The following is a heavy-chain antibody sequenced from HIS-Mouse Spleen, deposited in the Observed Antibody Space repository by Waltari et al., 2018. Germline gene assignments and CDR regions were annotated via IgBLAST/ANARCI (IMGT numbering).Heavy chain of an antibody. CDR3: AREIPYSSSWYDWYFDL. V-gene: IGHV4-39*07. CDR2: IYSSART. D-gene: IGHD6-13*01. CDR1: GGSISSSSYY. Sequence: QLQLQESGPGLVKPSETLSLTCTVSGGSISSSSYYWGWIRQPPGKGLEWIGSIYSSARTYYNPSLKCRVTISVDTSKNQFSLKLSSVTAADTAVYYCAREIPYSSSWYDWYFDLWGRGTLVTVSS. J-gene: IGHJ2*01.